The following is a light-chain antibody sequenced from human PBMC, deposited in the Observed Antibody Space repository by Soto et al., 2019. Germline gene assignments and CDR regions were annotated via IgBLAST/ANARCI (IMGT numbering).Light chain of an antibody. Sequence: SYELTQPPSVSVSPGQTATISCSGNKLGDKYVCWYQQKPGQSPVLVMYQDTKRPSGIPERFSGSNSGNTATLTISGTQAMDEADYYCQAWDISTVVFGGGTKVTVL. CDR1: KLGDKY. CDR2: QDT. CDR3: QAWDISTVV. J-gene: IGLJ2*01. V-gene: IGLV3-1*01.